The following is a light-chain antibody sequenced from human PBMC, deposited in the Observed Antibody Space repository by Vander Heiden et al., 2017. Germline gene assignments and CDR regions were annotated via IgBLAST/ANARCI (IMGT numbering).Light chain of an antibody. V-gene: IGLV2-8*01. Sequence: QSALTPPPSASGSPGQSVTISCTATSSDVGGYNYVSWYQQHPGKGPKVIIYEVTKRPSGVPDRFSGSKSGNTASLTVSGLQAEDEADYYCSSYAGSNKMGLFGGGTKLTVL. CDR2: EVT. CDR1: SSDVGGYNY. CDR3: SSYAGSNKMGL. J-gene: IGLJ2*01.